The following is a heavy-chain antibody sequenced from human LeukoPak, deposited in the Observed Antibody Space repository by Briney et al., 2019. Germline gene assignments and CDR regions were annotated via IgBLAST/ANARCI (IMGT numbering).Heavy chain of an antibody. CDR1: GFSFSTYS. J-gene: IGHJ4*02. D-gene: IGHD4-23*01. Sequence: GGSLRLSCAVSGFSFSTYSWNWVRQTPGKGLEWISYISRRGETIFYADSVKGRFTISRDNAKNSLFLQMNSLRAEDTAVYYCASLYGGNLDTDYWGQGTLVTVSS. CDR3: ASLYGGNLDTDY. CDR2: ISRRGETI. V-gene: IGHV3-48*04.